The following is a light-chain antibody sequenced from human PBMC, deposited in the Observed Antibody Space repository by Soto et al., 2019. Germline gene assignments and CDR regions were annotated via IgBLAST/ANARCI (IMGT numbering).Light chain of an antibody. CDR3: QSYDSSLEV. J-gene: IGLJ1*01. CDR2: GNS. CDR1: SSNIGAGYD. V-gene: IGLV1-40*01. Sequence: QSVLTQPPSVSGAPGQRVTISCTGSSSNIGAGYDVHWYQQLPGTAPKLLIYGNSNRPSGVPDRFSGSKSGTSASPAITGLQAEDEADYYCQSYDSSLEVFGTGTKVTVL.